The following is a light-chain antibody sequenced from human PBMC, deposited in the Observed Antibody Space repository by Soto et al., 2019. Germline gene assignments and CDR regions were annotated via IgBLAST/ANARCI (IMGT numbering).Light chain of an antibody. J-gene: IGKJ2*01. CDR2: DAS. CDR1: QSVSSK. V-gene: IGKV3-15*01. CDR3: QRYNSWPYT. Sequence: EIEMTQSPATLSVSPGERATLSCRASQSVSSKLAWYQQKPGQPPRLLLYDASTRATGIPARFSGSGSGTEFTLTISSLQSEDFAVYYCQRYNSWPYTFGQGTKVDIK.